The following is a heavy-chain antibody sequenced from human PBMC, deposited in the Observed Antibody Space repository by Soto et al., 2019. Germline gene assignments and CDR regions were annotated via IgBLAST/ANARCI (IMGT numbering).Heavy chain of an antibody. D-gene: IGHD3-22*01. V-gene: IGHV3-33*01. J-gene: IGHJ4*02. CDR1: GFTFSSYG. CDR2: IWYDGSNK. CDR3: ARENYDSIDY. Sequence: QVQLVESGGGVVQPGRSLRLSCAASGFTFSSYGMHWVRQAPGKGLEWVAVIWYDGSNKYYADSVKGRFTISRDNSKNALYLKMNSLRAEDTAVYYCARENYDSIDYWGQGNLVTVSS.